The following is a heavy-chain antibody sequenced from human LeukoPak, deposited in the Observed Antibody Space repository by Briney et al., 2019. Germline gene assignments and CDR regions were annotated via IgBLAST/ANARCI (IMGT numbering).Heavy chain of an antibody. Sequence: GGSLRLSCAASGFTFSSDGMHWVRQAPGKGLEWVSSISSSSSYIYYADSVRGRFTISRDNARNSLYLQMNSLRAEDTAVYYCARDLRELAFDYWGQGTLVTVSS. CDR3: ARDLRELAFDY. D-gene: IGHD1-26*01. V-gene: IGHV3-21*01. CDR2: ISSSSSYI. J-gene: IGHJ4*02. CDR1: GFTFSSDG.